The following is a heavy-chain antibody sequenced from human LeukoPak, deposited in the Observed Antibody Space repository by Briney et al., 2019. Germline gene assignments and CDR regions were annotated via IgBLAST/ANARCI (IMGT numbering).Heavy chain of an antibody. V-gene: IGHV3-23*01. CDR2: ISSTSVST. D-gene: IGHD2-8*02. Sequence: PGGSLRLSCAASGFTFSTYAMSWVRQAPGKELEWVSAISSTSVSTYYADSVKGRFTISRGNSNNTLFLQMNSLRAEDTAIYYCTKLPSAWWLGNYFDYWGLGTLVTVSS. CDR1: GFTFSTYA. J-gene: IGHJ4*02. CDR3: TKLPSAWWLGNYFDY.